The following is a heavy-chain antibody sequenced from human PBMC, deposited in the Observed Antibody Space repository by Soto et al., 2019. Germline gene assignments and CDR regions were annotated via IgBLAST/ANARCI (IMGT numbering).Heavy chain of an antibody. CDR1: GFTFGSHW. V-gene: IGHV3-7*02. CDR2: IRQDGNEQ. Sequence: EVQLVESGGDLVQPGGSLRLSCAASGFTFGSHWMNWVRQAPGQGLEWVANIRQDGNEQYYVDSVKGRFTSSRDNAKNSLSLHMHNLRAVDTDVYYCGKIRAYWGQGTLVIVSS. J-gene: IGHJ4*02. CDR3: GKIRAY.